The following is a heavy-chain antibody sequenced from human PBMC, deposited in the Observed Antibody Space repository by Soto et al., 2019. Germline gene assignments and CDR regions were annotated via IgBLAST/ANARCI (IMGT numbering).Heavy chain of an antibody. CDR2: VYSSGST. D-gene: IGHD2-21*01. CDR1: VDSITSYN. V-gene: IGHV4-59*01. Sequence: SATLSLTCTVSVDSITSYNWNWLGKPTGKALEWIGYVYSSGSTNYNPSLKSRVTISVDTSRNQFSLKVNSVTAADTAVYYCARRAVVAVTGSLDNWLDPWGQGILVTVS. CDR3: ARRAVVAVTGSLDNWLDP. J-gene: IGHJ5*02.